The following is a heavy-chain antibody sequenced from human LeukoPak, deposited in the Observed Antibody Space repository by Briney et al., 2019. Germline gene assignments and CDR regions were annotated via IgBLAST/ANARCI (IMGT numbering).Heavy chain of an antibody. D-gene: IGHD3-16*01. J-gene: IGHJ4*02. CDR1: GFTFSSYS. V-gene: IGHV3-48*01. Sequence: GGSLRLSCAASGFTFSSYSMNWVRQAPGKGLEWVSYISSSSSTIYYADSVKGRFTISRDNAKNSLYLQMNSLRAEDTAVYYCARPDRGGSYSNFDYRGQGTLVTVSS. CDR2: ISSSSSTI. CDR3: ARPDRGGSYSNFDY.